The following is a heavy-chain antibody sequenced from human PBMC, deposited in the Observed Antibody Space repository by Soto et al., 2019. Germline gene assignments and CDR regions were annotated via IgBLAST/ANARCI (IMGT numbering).Heavy chain of an antibody. CDR3: ANYAPSCRGRRPSQPVSYYSGLDV. V-gene: IGHV3-23*01. Sequence: GGSLRLSCAASGFTFSSYAMSWVRQAPGKGLEWVSAISGSGGSTYYADSVKGRFTISRDNSKNTLYLQLNSLRGEDTAVYHCANYAPSCRGRRPSQPVSYYSGLDVWGQGNTVTVSS. J-gene: IGHJ6*02. CDR1: GFTFSSYA. D-gene: IGHD2-2*01. CDR2: ISGSGGST.